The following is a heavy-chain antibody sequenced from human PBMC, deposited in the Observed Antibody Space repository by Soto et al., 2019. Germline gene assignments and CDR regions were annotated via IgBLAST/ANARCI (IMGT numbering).Heavy chain of an antibody. V-gene: IGHV4-39*01. CDR1: GDSISGSPYF. CDR2: IFYDGYT. Sequence: QLQLQESGPGLVMPSETLSLTCTVSGDSISGSPYFWGWIRQPPGKRLEWIGSIFYDGYTVYSPSLQSRVTISVDTSKNQFSLRLTSVAAADTAIYFCAKLQAAVPHYWGQETLVTVSS. CDR3: AKLQAAVPHY. D-gene: IGHD6-13*01. J-gene: IGHJ4*02.